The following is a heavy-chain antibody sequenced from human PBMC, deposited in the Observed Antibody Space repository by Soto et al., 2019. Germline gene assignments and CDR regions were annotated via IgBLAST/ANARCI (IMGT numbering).Heavy chain of an antibody. V-gene: IGHV3-74*01. Sequence: GGSLRLSCAVSDFTFSSSWMHWVRQGPGKGLMWVSRMNSDGSFINYADSVKGRFTTSRDNAKNMLYLQMNSLRAEDTALYYCVTGWSEYGGQGTLVTVSS. CDR2: MNSDGSFI. CDR3: VTGWSEY. D-gene: IGHD2-15*01. J-gene: IGHJ4*02. CDR1: DFTFSSSW.